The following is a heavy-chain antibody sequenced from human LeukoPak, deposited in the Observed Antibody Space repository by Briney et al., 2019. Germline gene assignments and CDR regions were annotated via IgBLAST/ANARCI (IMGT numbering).Heavy chain of an antibody. CDR2: IYYSGST. D-gene: IGHD2-2*03. Sequence: PSETLSLTCTVSGASIYRSSYYWAWIRQSPGEGLEWIGSIYYSGSTYHNPSLKSRVFISVDVSKNQISLRLSSVTAADTAVYFCVRQDGYFDYWGQGTLVTVSS. CDR3: VRQDGYFDY. CDR1: GASIYRSSYY. V-gene: IGHV4-39*01. J-gene: IGHJ4*02.